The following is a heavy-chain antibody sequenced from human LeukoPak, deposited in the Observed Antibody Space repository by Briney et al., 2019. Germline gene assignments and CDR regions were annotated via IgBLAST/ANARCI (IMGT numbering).Heavy chain of an antibody. CDR2: MNNGPGAT. CDR3: AKTHYDLLDV. Sequence: GGSLRLSCAASGFSFSTSPMSWVRQPPGKELEWVSAMNNGPGATFYRDSVRGRFTISRDDSKSTLYLQMDSLRAEDTGTYYCAKTHYDLLDVWGQGTTVTVS. V-gene: IGHV3-23*01. J-gene: IGHJ6*02. D-gene: IGHD5-12*01. CDR1: GFSFSTSP.